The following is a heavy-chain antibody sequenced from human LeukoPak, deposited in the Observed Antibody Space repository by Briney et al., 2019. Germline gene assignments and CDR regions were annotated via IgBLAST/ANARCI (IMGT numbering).Heavy chain of an antibody. CDR1: GFTFSSYA. CDR2: ISGSGGST. V-gene: IGHV3-23*01. D-gene: IGHD3-9*01. Sequence: GASLRLSCAASGFTFSSYAMSSVRQAPGKGLEWVSAISGSGGSTYYADSVKGRFTISRDNSKNTLYLQMHSLRAEDTAVYYCAKEPLRYFDWDFDYWGQGTLVTVSS. J-gene: IGHJ4*01. CDR3: AKEPLRYFDWDFDY.